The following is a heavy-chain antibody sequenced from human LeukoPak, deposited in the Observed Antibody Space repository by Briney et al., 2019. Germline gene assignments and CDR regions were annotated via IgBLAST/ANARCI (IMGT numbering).Heavy chain of an antibody. V-gene: IGHV3-23*01. CDR1: GFTFSSYA. Sequence: GGSLRLSCAASGFTFSSYAMSWVRQAPGKGLEWVSAISGSGGSTYYADSVKGRFTISRDNSKNTLYLQMNSLRAEDTAVYYCAKDMGRYSYGYLDYWGQGTLVTVSS. J-gene: IGHJ4*02. CDR2: ISGSGGST. D-gene: IGHD5-18*01. CDR3: AKDMGRYSYGYLDY.